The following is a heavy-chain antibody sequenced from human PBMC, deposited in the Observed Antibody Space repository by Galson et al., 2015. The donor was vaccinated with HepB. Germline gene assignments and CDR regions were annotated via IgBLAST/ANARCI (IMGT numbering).Heavy chain of an antibody. V-gene: IGHV3-23*01. CDR2: ISNNAGKT. D-gene: IGHD6-19*01. CDR1: GFSVDSRA. J-gene: IGHJ4*02. CDR3: AKDHPSSGWPAFDY. Sequence: CLRLSCAVSGFSVDSRAMSWVRQAPGKSLEWLSSISNNAGKTYYAGSVRGRFTISRDESTNSVFLQMDSLRADDTAVYYCAKDHPSSGWPAFDYWSQGALVIVSS.